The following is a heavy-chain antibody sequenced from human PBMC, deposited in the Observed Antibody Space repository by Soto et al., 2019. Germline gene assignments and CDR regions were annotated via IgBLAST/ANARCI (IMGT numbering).Heavy chain of an antibody. CDR2: MFYSGLT. CDR1: GYSVTSSDYY. Sequence: SETLSLTCSVSGYSVTSSDYYWAWIRQPPGKGLEWIGSMFYSGLTYYNPSLRSRVTLSVDTSKNQFSVRLNSVTAADTAVYYCAPLSVSLSGPYGIHVWGQGTTVTVSS. V-gene: IGHV4-39*01. CDR3: APLSVSLSGPYGIHV. D-gene: IGHD2-15*01. J-gene: IGHJ6*02.